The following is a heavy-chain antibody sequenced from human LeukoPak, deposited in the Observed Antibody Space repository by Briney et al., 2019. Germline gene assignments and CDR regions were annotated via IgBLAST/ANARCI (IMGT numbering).Heavy chain of an antibody. CDR3: ARDSAGNDY. CDR1: GFSFSTYW. J-gene: IGHJ4*02. CDR2: IKEDGSER. Sequence: GGSLRLSCAASGFSFSTYWMSWVRQAPGKRLEWVANIKEDGSERYYVDSVKGLFTIPRDKAKNSLYLQMNSLRAEDTAMYYCARDSAGNDYGGQGTRVTVSS. V-gene: IGHV3-7*01. D-gene: IGHD6-13*01.